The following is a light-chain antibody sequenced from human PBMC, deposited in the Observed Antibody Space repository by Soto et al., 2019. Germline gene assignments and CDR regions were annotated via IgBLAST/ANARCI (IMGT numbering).Light chain of an antibody. V-gene: IGKV1-5*03. CDR2: QAS. CDR1: ESVSGW. J-gene: IGKJ1*01. Sequence: DIQMTQSPSTLSASVGDRVTITCRASESVSGWLAWYQQKPGRTPKLLIYQASTLETGVPSRFSGSGSGTKFTLTISSLQPDDFATYYCQQYNAYSQAFGQGPKVDIK. CDR3: QQYNAYSQA.